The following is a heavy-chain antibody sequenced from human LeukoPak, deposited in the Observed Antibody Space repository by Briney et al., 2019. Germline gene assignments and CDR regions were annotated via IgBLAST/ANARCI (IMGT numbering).Heavy chain of an antibody. V-gene: IGHV4-39*07. J-gene: IGHJ6*03. D-gene: IGHD5-12*01. CDR2: VYYSRSA. CDR3: ARGVATRRQFFYYMDV. CDR1: AGSITSYSYH. Sequence: SETLSLTCSVSAGSITSYSYHWGWIRQSPGKGLEWVGSVYYSRSADYNPSLESRVTISLDMSKNEVSLKLSSVTAADTAVYFCARGVATRRQFFYYMDVWGNGTTVTVSS.